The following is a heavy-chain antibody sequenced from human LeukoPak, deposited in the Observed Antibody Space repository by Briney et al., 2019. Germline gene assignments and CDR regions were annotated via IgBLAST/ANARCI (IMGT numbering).Heavy chain of an antibody. D-gene: IGHD4-23*01. CDR1: GGSISSYY. V-gene: IGHV4-4*07. J-gene: IGHJ3*02. Sequence: SETLSLTCTVSGGSISSYYWSWIRQPAGKGLEWIGRIYTSGSTNYNPSLKSRVTMSVDTSKNQFSLKLSSVTAADTAVYYCARVPSRGPVGAFDIWGQGTMVTVSS. CDR3: ARVPSRGPVGAFDI. CDR2: IYTSGST.